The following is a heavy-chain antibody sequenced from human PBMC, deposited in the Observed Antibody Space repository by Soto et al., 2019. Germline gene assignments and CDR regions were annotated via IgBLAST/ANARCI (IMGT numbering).Heavy chain of an antibody. V-gene: IGHV3-23*01. D-gene: IGHD4-17*01. CDR2: ISGSGGST. J-gene: IGHJ3*02. Sequence: PGGSLRLTCVDSGCTCSSNTMSWVRQAPGKGLEWVSAISGSGGSTYYADSVKGRFTISRDNSKNTLYLQMNSLRAEDTAVYYCASMTTVTTRAFDIWGQGTIVTVSS. CDR1: GCTCSSNT. CDR3: ASMTTVTTRAFDI.